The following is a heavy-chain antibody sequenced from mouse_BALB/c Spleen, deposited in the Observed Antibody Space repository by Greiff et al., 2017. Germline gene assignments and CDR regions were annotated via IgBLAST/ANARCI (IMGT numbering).Heavy chain of an antibody. CDR3: ARNVYGSRGSYWYFDV. V-gene: IGHV1-87*01. CDR1: GYTFTSYW. J-gene: IGHJ1*01. CDR2: IYPGDGDT. Sequence: QVQLKESGAELARPGASVKLSCKASGYTFTSYWMQWVKQRPGQGLEWIGAIYPGDGDTRYTQKFKGKATLTADKSSSTAYMQLSSLASEDSAVYYCARNVYGSRGSYWYFDVWGAGTTVTVSS. D-gene: IGHD1-1*01.